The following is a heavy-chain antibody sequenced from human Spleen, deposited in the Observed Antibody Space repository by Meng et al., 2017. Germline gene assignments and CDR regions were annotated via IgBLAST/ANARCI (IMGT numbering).Heavy chain of an antibody. CDR1: GRSLSGYY. CDR2: INHSGST. Sequence: SETLSLTCAVYGRSLSGYYWSWIRQPPGKGLEWIGEINHSGSTNYNPSLESRATISVDTSQNNLSLKLSSVTAADSAVYYCARGPTTMAHDFDYWGQGTLVTVSS. V-gene: IGHV4-34*01. CDR3: ARGPTTMAHDFDY. D-gene: IGHD4-11*01. J-gene: IGHJ4*02.